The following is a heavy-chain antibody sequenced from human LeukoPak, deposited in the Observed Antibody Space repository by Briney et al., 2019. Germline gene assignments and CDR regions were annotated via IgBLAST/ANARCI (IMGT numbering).Heavy chain of an antibody. Sequence: ASVKVSCKASGYTFTSYGISWVRQAPGQGLEWMGWISAYNGNTNYAQKVQGRVTMTTDTSTSTAYMELSSLRSEDTAVYYCASPSPDSIVGARGRFQHWGQGTLVTVSS. CDR2: ISAYNGNT. V-gene: IGHV1-18*01. J-gene: IGHJ1*01. D-gene: IGHD1-26*01. CDR3: ASPSPDSIVGARGRFQH. CDR1: GYTFTSYG.